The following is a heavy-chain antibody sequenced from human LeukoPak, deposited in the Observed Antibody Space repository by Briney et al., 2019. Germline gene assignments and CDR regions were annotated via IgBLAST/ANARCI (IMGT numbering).Heavy chain of an antibody. D-gene: IGHD4-17*01. J-gene: IGHJ4*02. V-gene: IGHV3-30*18. CDR2: ISYDGSNK. CDR3: AKDEDPGDPTSPLDY. Sequence: PGGSLRLSCAASGFTFSSYGMHWVRQAPGKGLEWVAVISYDGSNKYYADSVKGRFTISRDNSKNTLYLQMNSLRAEDTAVYYCAKDEDPGDPTSPLDYWGQGTLVTVSS. CDR1: GFTFSSYG.